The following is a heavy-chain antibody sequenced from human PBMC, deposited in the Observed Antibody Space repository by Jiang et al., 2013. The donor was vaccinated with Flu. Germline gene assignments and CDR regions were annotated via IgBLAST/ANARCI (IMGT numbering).Heavy chain of an antibody. J-gene: IGHJ4*02. CDR3: ARRYRTYFWSGYLFDY. V-gene: IGHV4-34*01. CDR1: GGSFSGYY. Sequence: LLKPSETLSLTCAVYGGSFSGYYWSWIRQPPGKGLEWIGEINHSGSTNYNPSLKSRVTISVDTSKNQFSLKLSSVTAADTAVYYCARRYRTYFWSGYLFDYWGQGTLVTVSS. D-gene: IGHD3-3*01. CDR2: INHSGST.